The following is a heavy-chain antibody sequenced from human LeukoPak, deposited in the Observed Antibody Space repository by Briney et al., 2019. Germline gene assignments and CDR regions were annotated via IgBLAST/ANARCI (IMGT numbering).Heavy chain of an antibody. J-gene: IGHJ4*02. CDR2: FDPEDGET. Sequence: GASVKVSCKVSGYTHTELSMHWVRQAPGKGLEWMGGFDPEDGETIYAQKFQGRVTMTEDTSTDTAYMELSSLRSEDTAVYYCATVLGNYDILTGHFLYWGQGTLVTVSS. CDR1: GYTHTELS. D-gene: IGHD3-9*01. V-gene: IGHV1-24*01. CDR3: ATVLGNYDILTGHFLY.